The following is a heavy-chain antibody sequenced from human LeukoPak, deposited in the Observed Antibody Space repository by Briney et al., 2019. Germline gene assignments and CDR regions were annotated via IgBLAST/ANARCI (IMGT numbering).Heavy chain of an antibody. J-gene: IGHJ4*02. CDR2: MNPNSGNT. CDR3: ARDRHYYDSSGYYPFDY. V-gene: IGHV1-8*01. D-gene: IGHD3-22*01. CDR1: GYTFTSYD. Sequence: ASVKVSCKASGYTFTSYDINWVRQATGQGLEWMGWMNPNSGNTGYAQKFQGRVTMTRNTSISTAYMELSSLRSEDTAVYYCARDRHYYDSSGYYPFDYWGQGTLVTVSS.